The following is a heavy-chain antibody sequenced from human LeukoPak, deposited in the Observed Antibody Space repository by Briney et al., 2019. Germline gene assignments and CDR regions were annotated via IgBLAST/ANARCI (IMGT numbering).Heavy chain of an antibody. J-gene: IGHJ4*02. CDR1: GFTFSSYS. CDR2: ISSSSTYI. CDR3: ASQYTSSRIFDD. D-gene: IGHD6-13*01. V-gene: IGHV3-21*01. Sequence: GGSLRLSCAASGFTFSSYSMNWVRQAPGKGLEWVSSISSSSTYIYYADSVKGRFTVSRDNAKNSLYLQMNSLRAEDTAVYFCASQYTSSRIFDDWGQGTLVTVSS.